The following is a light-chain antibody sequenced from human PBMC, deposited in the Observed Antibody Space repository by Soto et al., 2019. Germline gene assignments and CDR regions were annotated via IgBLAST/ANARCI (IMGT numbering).Light chain of an antibody. J-gene: IGLJ3*02. CDR2: DVI. CDR1: SSDVGDYEH. Sequence: QSVLTQPPSVSGSPGQSVTISCTVTSSDVGDYEHVSWYQLAPGTAPKLLISDVINRPSGVPDRFSGSKSGNTPSLTISGLQAEDEADYYCGLFTSSATWVFGGGTNSPS. CDR3: GLFTSSATWV. V-gene: IGLV2-18*01.